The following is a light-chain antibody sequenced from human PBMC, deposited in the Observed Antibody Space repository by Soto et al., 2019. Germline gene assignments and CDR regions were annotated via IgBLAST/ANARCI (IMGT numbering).Light chain of an antibody. J-gene: IGKJ5*01. V-gene: IGKV1-39*01. Sequence: DIQMTQSPSSLSASVGDRVTITCRASQSISSYLNWYQQKPGKAPTLLIYAASSLQSGVPSRFSGSGSGTDFTLTISSLQREDFATYYCQQSYSTPFPVGLETRMEIK. CDR2: AAS. CDR1: QSISSY. CDR3: QQSYSTPFP.